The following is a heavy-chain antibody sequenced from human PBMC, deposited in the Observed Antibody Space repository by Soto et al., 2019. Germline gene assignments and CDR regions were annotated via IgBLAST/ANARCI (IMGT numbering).Heavy chain of an antibody. D-gene: IGHD2-15*01. CDR1: GYTFTNYG. CDR3: ARGGRLVVSAFDI. J-gene: IGHJ3*02. Sequence: ASVKVSCKASGYTFTNYGITWVRQAPGQGLEWMGWISAYNGDTHYTQRLQGRVTMTTDTSTSTAYMELRGLRSDDTAVYYCARGGRLVVSAFDIWGQGTMVTVSS. V-gene: IGHV1-18*01. CDR2: ISAYNGDT.